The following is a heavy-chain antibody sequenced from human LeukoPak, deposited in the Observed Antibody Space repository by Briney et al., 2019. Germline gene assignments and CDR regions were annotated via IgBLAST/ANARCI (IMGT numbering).Heavy chain of an antibody. V-gene: IGHV4-34*01. Sequence: SETLSLTCAVYGGSFSGYYWSWIRQPPGKGLEWIGEINHSGSTNYNLSLKSRVTISVDTSKNQFSLKLSSVTAADTAVYYCARGLFRYYDSSGYYAFDIWGQGTMVTVSS. CDR1: GGSFSGYY. CDR3: ARGLFRYYDSSGYYAFDI. CDR2: INHSGST. J-gene: IGHJ3*02. D-gene: IGHD3-22*01.